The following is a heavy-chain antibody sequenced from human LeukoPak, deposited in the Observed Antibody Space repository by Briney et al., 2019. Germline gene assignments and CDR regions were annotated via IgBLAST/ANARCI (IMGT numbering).Heavy chain of an antibody. V-gene: IGHV1-2*04. J-gene: IGHJ4*02. CDR3: ARGYSYGWFDY. D-gene: IGHD5-18*01. CDR1: GYTFTGYY. CDR2: INPNSGGT. Sequence: GGSVKVSCKASGYTFTGYYMHWVRQAPGQGLEWMGWINPNSGGTNYAQKFQGWVTMTRDTSISTAHMELSRLRSDDTAVYYCARGYSYGWFDYWGQGTLVTVSS.